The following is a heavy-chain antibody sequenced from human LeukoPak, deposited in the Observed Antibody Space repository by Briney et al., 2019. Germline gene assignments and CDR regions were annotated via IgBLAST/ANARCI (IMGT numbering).Heavy chain of an antibody. J-gene: IGHJ6*02. D-gene: IGHD5-18*01. Sequence: PSETLSLTCTVSGGSISSYYWSWVRQPPGKGLEWIGYIYYSGSTNYNPSLKSRVTISVDTSKNQFSLKLSSVTAADTAAYYCARARQPYYYYGMDVWGQGTTVTVSS. CDR1: GGSISSYY. V-gene: IGHV4-59*01. CDR2: IYYSGST. CDR3: ARARQPYYYYGMDV.